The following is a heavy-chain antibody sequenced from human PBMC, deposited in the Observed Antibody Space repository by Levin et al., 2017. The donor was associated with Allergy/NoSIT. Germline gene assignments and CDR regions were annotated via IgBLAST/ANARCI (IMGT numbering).Heavy chain of an antibody. CDR3: ATSRTPRSQFYHMDV. CDR1: GYTFTFYW. J-gene: IGHJ6*03. V-gene: IGHV5-51*01. D-gene: IGHD1-1*01. CDR2: IYPGDSDT. Sequence: ESLKISCKGSGYTFTFYWIGWVRQMPGKGLEWMGIIYPGDSDTRYSPSFQGQVTISADKSIDTAYLQWSSLRASDTAMYYCATSRTPRSQFYHMDVWGKGTSVTVSS.